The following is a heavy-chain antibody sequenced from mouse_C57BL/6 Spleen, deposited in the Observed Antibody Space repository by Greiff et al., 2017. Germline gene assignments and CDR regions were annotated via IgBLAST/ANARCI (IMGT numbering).Heavy chain of an antibody. Sequence: VQLKQPGAELVRPGTSVKLSCKASGYTFTSYWMHWVKQRPGQGLEWIGVIDPSDSYTNYNQKFKGKATLTVDTSSSTAYMQLSSLTSEDSAVYYCASRLGLLFDYWGQGTTLTVSS. CDR2: IDPSDSYT. CDR3: ASRLGLLFDY. V-gene: IGHV1-59*01. J-gene: IGHJ2*01. D-gene: IGHD3-1*01. CDR1: GYTFTSYW.